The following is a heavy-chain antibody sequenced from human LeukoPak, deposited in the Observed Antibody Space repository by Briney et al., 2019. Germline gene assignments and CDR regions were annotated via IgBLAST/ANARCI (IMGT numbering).Heavy chain of an antibody. CDR1: GYTFTSYA. D-gene: IGHD2-15*01. Sequence: ASVKVSCKASGYTFTSYAMHWVRQAPGQRLEWMGWINAGNGNTKYSQEFQGRVTITRDTSASTAYMELSSLRAEDTAVYYCARVYCSGGSCYDYWGQGTLVTVSS. J-gene: IGHJ4*02. V-gene: IGHV1-3*03. CDR2: INAGNGNT. CDR3: ARVYCSGGSCYDY.